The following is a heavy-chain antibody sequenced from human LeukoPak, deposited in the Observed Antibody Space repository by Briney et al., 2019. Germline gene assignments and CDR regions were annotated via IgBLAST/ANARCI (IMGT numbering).Heavy chain of an antibody. J-gene: IGHJ4*02. D-gene: IGHD1-7*01. CDR1: GFTFSNYA. CDR2: ISGSGGST. Sequence: GGSLRLSCTASGFTFSNYAMSWVRQAPGKGLEWVSVISGSGGSTYYADSVKGRFTISRDSSKNTLYLQMNSLRAEDTAVCYCAKDPGITGTANYFDYWGQGTLVTVSS. CDR3: AKDPGITGTANYFDY. V-gene: IGHV3-23*01.